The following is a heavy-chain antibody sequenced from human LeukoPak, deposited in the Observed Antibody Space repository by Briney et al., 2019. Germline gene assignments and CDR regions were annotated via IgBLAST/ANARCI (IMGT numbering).Heavy chain of an antibody. CDR1: AGSLSGYY. Sequence: SETLSLTCAVYAGSLSGYYWSWLRQPPGKGLEWIGEINHSGSTNYNPSLKSRVTISVDTSKNQFSLKLSSVTAADTAVFYCARCGNGYSYPRGYYDYMDVWGKGATVTVSS. J-gene: IGHJ6*03. CDR3: ARCGNGYSYPRGYYDYMDV. D-gene: IGHD5-18*01. V-gene: IGHV4-34*01. CDR2: INHSGST.